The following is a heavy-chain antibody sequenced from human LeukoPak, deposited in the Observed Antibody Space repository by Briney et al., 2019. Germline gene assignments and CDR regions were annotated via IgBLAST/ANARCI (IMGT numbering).Heavy chain of an antibody. CDR3: AKDIGFVGATGFQH. CDR2: ISWNSGSI. D-gene: IGHD1-26*01. Sequence: GRSLRLSCAASGFTFDDYAMHWVRQAPGKGPEWVSGISWNSGSIGYADSVKGRFTISRDNAKNSLYLQMNSLRAEDTALYYCAKDIGFVGATGFQHWGQGTLVTVSS. CDR1: GFTFDDYA. V-gene: IGHV3-9*01. J-gene: IGHJ1*01.